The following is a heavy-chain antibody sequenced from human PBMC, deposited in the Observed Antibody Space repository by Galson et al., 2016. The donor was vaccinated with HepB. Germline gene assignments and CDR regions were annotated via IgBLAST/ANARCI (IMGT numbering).Heavy chain of an antibody. CDR3: ARDLGYYRFDV. Sequence: SLRLSCAASGFAFSSHWMTWVRQAPGKGLEWVADINQDGTETYYVDSLKGRFTISEDNAKNSLYLQMNSLRAEDTAVSYCARDLGYYRFDVWGQGTLVTVSS. V-gene: IGHV3-7*03. D-gene: IGHD3-3*01. CDR2: INQDGTET. J-gene: IGHJ4*02. CDR1: GFAFSSHW.